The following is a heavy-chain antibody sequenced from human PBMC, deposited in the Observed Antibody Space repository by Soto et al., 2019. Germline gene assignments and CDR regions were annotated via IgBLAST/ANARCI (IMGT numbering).Heavy chain of an antibody. V-gene: IGHV3-53*01. Sequence: EVQLVESGGGLIQPGGSLRLSCAASGFAVSSKYMTWVRQAPGKGLEWVSVIYGGGTTYYAYSVKGRFTISRDTSKNTLYLQMNSLRAEDTAVYYCVQTTGWPGFDFWGQGTLVPVSS. CDR2: IYGGGTT. CDR1: GFAVSSKY. D-gene: IGHD6-19*01. J-gene: IGHJ4*02. CDR3: VQTTGWPGFDF.